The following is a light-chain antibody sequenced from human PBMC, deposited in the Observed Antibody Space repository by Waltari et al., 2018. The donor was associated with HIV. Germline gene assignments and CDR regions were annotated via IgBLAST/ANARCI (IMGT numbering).Light chain of an antibody. CDR2: GAS. J-gene: IGKJ2*01. CDR3: QQYNNWPPDT. Sequence: VMTQSPATISKSRGETATLSCRASESLNSHLAWYQHKPGEAPRLLIYGASTRAAGIPARFSGSGSGTEFSLTISSLQSEDFAVYYCQQYNNWPPDTFGQGTRLEIK. CDR1: ESLNSH. V-gene: IGKV3-15*01.